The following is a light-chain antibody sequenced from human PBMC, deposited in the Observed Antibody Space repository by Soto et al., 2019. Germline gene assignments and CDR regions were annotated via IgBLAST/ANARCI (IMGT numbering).Light chain of an antibody. CDR2: EVS. Sequence: QSALTQPASVSGSPGQSITISCTGTSSDVAGYNYVSWYQQHPGKAPKLMIYEVSNRPSGVSNRFSGSKSGNTASLTISGLQAEDEADYYCSSYTSSSTQFGGGTKLTVL. CDR3: SSYTSSSTQ. V-gene: IGLV2-14*01. J-gene: IGLJ2*01. CDR1: SSDVAGYNY.